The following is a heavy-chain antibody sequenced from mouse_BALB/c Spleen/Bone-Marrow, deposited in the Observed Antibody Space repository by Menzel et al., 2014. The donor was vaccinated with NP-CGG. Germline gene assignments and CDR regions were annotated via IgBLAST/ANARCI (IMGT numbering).Heavy chain of an antibody. J-gene: IGHJ3*01. D-gene: IGHD2-4*01. CDR3: GRDNYYDYDGFAY. CDR2: INSNGGST. CDR1: GFTFSSYG. Sequence: EVKLMESGGGLVQPGGSLKISCAASGFTFSSYGMSWVRQTPDKRLDLVATINSNGGSTYYPDSVKGRFTISRDNAKNTLYLQMSSLKSEDTGMYYCGRDNYYDYDGFAYWGQGTLVTVSA. V-gene: IGHV5-6-3*01.